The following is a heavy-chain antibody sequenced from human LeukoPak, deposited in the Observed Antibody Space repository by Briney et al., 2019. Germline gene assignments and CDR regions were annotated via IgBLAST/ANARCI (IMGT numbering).Heavy chain of an antibody. J-gene: IGHJ4*02. V-gene: IGHV4-34*01. D-gene: IGHD3-22*01. CDR3: ARAIVVVIPTLFDY. Sequence: KTSETLSLTCAVYGGSFSGYYWSWIRQPPGKGLEWIGEINHSGSTNYNPSLKSRVTISVDRSKNQFSLKLSSVTAADTAVYYCARAIVVVIPTLFDYWGQGTLVTVSS. CDR1: GGSFSGYY. CDR2: INHSGST.